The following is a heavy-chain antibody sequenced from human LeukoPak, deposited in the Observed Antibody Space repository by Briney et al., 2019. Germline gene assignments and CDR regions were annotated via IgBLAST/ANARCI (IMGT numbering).Heavy chain of an antibody. D-gene: IGHD3-22*01. CDR1: GFTFSSYS. CDR3: ALPRYDSSGYYG. Sequence: GGSLRLSCAASGFTFSSYSMNWVRQAPGKGLEWASSISSSSSYIYYADSVKGRFTISRDNAKNSLYLQMNSLRAEDTAVYYCALPRYDSSGYYGWGQGTLVTVSS. J-gene: IGHJ4*02. V-gene: IGHV3-21*01. CDR2: ISSSSSYI.